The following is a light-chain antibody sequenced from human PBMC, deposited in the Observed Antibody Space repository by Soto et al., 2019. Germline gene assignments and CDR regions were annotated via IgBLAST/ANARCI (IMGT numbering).Light chain of an antibody. CDR3: QQRSNWPPLS. V-gene: IGKV3-11*01. J-gene: IGKJ4*01. CDR1: QSVSSY. CDR2: DAS. Sequence: EIVLTQSPATLSLSPGERATLSCRASQSVSSYLAWYQLKPGQAPRLLIYDASNRATGIPARFSGSGSGTGFTLTISSVETEDFAVYYCQQRSNWPPLSFGGGTKVEIK.